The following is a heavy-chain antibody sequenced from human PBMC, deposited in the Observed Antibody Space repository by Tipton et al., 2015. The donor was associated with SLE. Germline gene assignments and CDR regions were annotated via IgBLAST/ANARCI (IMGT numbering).Heavy chain of an antibody. CDR1: GDSISSHY. J-gene: IGHJ5*02. Sequence: TLSLTCTVSGDSISSHYWSWIRQPPGKGLERIGYVYYSGTTNYNPSLKSRVTISVDTSKNQFSLKLSSVTAADTAVYYCARDSGVGYGWFDPWGQGTLVTVSS. CDR2: VYYSGTT. D-gene: IGHD1-26*01. CDR3: ARDSGVGYGWFDP. V-gene: IGHV4-59*11.